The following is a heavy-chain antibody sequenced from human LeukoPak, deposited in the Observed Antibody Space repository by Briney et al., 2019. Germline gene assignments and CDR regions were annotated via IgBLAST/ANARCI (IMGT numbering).Heavy chain of an antibody. D-gene: IGHD5-12*01. V-gene: IGHV3-15*01. CDR3: TTSSDYEGLFDY. CDR2: IKSISDGGTE. CDR1: GFTFRNVW. Sequence: GGSLRLSCAASGFTFRNVWMSWVRQAPGKGLEWVGRIKSISDGGTEDYAAPMRGRLTISRDDSKNTLYLQMNSLKTEDTAIYYCTTSSDYEGLFDYWGQGILVTVSS. J-gene: IGHJ4*02.